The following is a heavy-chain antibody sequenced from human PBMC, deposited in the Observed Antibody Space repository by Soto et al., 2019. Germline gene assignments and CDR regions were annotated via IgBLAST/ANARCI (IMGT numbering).Heavy chain of an antibody. V-gene: IGHV4-39*01. CDR2: IYYSGST. CDR1: GGSISSSSYY. D-gene: IGHD5-18*01. Sequence: SETLSLTCTVSGGSISSSSYYWGWIRQPPGKGLEWIGSIYYSGSTYYNPSLKSRVTISVDTSKNQFSQKLSSVTAADTAVYYCARRGGYSYAFDIWGQGTMVTVSS. J-gene: IGHJ3*02. CDR3: ARRGGYSYAFDI.